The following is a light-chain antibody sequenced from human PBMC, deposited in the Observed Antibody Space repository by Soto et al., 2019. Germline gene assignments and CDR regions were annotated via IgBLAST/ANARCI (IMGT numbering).Light chain of an antibody. V-gene: IGKV1-39*01. Sequence: DIQMTQSPSTLSGSVGDRVTITCRASQSISSYLNWYQQKPGKAPKLLIYAASSLQSGVPSRFSGSGSGTDFTLTISSLQPEDFAVYYCQQRSNWPPITFGQGTRLEIK. J-gene: IGKJ5*01. CDR3: QQRSNWPPIT. CDR1: QSISSY. CDR2: AAS.